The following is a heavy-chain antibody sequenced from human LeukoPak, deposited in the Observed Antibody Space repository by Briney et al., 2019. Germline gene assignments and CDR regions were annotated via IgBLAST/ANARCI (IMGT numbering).Heavy chain of an antibody. Sequence: GGSLRLSCAASRFTFSNYVMHWVRQAPGKGLEWVAVISYDGSDKYYADSVKGRFTISRDNYKNTVYLEVSSLTAEDTAVYYCAKDDAWLRFGEWSQGTLVTVSS. D-gene: IGHD3-16*01. CDR2: ISYDGSDK. J-gene: IGHJ4*02. CDR1: RFTFSNYV. V-gene: IGHV3-30*18. CDR3: AKDDAWLRFGE.